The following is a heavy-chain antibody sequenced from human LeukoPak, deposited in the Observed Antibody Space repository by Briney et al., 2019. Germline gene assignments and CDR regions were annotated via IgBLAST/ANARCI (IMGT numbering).Heavy chain of an antibody. J-gene: IGHJ5*02. V-gene: IGHV4-39*01. Sequence: PSETLSLTCTVSGDSISSSSFYWGWIRQPPGKGLEWIGSIYYSGSTYYNPSLKSRVTISVDTSKNQFSLKLSSVTAADTAVYYCARLLPEGWFDPWGQGTLVTVSS. CDR1: GDSISSSSFY. CDR2: IYYSGST. CDR3: ARLLPEGWFDP. D-gene: IGHD2-15*01.